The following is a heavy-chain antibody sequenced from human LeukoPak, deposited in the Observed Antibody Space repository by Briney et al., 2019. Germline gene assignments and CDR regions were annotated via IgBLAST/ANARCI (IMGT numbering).Heavy chain of an antibody. V-gene: IGHV1-69*05. D-gene: IGHD6-6*01. CDR3: ARERGSSSSLYYYYYMDV. J-gene: IGHJ6*03. Sequence: SVKVSCKASGGTFSSYAISWVRQAPGQGLEWMGGIIPIFGTVNYAQKFQGRVTITTDESTSTAYMELSSLRSEDTAVYYCARERGSSSSLYYYYYMDVWGKGTTVTVSS. CDR1: GGTFSSYA. CDR2: IIPIFGTV.